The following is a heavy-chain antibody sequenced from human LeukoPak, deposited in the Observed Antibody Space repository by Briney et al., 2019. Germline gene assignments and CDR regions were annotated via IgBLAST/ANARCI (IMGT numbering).Heavy chain of an antibody. D-gene: IGHD4-17*01. CDR1: GGSFSGYY. J-gene: IGHJ1*01. Sequence: SETLSLTCAVYGGSFSGYYWSWIRQPPGKGLEWIGEINHSGSTNYNPSLKSRGTISVDTSKNQFSLKLSSVTAADTAVYYCARAKSTVTTSEYFQHWGQGTLVTVSS. V-gene: IGHV4-34*01. CDR3: ARAKSTVTTSEYFQH. CDR2: INHSGST.